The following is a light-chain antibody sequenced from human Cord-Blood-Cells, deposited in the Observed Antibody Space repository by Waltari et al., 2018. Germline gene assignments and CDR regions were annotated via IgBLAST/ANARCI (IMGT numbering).Light chain of an antibody. J-gene: IGLJ1*01. V-gene: IGLV1-47*02. CDR1: SSNIGSNY. CDR3: AAWDDSLSGRV. Sequence: QSVLTQPPSASGTPGQRVTISCSGSSSNIGSNYVYWYQQLPGTAPKLLIYSNNQRPSCVPDRFSGSKSGTSASLAISGLRSEDEADYYCAAWDDSLSGRVFGTGTKVTVL. CDR2: SNN.